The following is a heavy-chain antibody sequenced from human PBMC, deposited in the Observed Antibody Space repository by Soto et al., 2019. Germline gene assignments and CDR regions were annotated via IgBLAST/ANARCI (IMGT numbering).Heavy chain of an antibody. CDR1: GGPISSTYH. V-gene: IGHV4-39*01. J-gene: IGHJ4*02. CDR2: IHYSGTT. Sequence: SETRSLTCTVSGGPISSTYHWGWIRQPPGKGLEWIGTIHYSGTTYYNPSLKSRVTISVDTSNNQFSLKLSSVTAADTAVYHCARRYCTNDGWYFFDYWGQGALVTVSS. CDR3: ARRYCTNDGWYFFDY. D-gene: IGHD2-8*01.